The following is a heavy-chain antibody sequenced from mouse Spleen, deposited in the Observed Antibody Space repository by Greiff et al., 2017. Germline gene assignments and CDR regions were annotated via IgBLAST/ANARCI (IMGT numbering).Heavy chain of an antibody. Sequence: EVKLVESEGGLVQPGSSMKLSCTASGFTFSDYYMAWVRQVPEKGLEWVANINYDGSSTYYLDSLKSRFIISRDNAKNILYLQMSSLKSEDTATYYCARDGRRNAMDYWGQGTSVTVSS. V-gene: IGHV5-16*01. J-gene: IGHJ4*01. CDR1: GFTFSDYY. CDR3: ARDGRRNAMDY. CDR2: INYDGSST.